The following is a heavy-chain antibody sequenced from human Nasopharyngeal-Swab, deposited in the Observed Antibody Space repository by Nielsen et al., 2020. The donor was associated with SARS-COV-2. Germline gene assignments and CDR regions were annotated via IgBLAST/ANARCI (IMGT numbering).Heavy chain of an antibody. CDR3: TRDQGGGDPYDS. V-gene: IGHV1-46*01. CDR2: IDPFSGST. D-gene: IGHD2-21*02. Sequence: ASVKVSCKASGFTFTSYYFNWVRQAPGQGLEWMGMIDPFSGSTSYAQRFQGRITVTRDTSTSTVFMEVRSPTSEDTAVYYCTRDQGGGDPYDSWGQGTLVTVSS. CDR1: GFTFTSYY. J-gene: IGHJ4*02.